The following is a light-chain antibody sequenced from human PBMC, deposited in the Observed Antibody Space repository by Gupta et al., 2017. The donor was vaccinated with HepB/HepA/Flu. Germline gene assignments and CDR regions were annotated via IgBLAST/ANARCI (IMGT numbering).Light chain of an antibody. V-gene: IGKV1-9*01. J-gene: IGKJ4*01. CDR1: QGISGY. Sequence: DIQLTQSPSFLSASVGDRVTITCRASQGISGYLGWYQQKPGKAPKLLIFAASTVQSGITSRFSGSGSGTEFTLTISSLQPEDFATYYCQQFKSSPLTFGGGTKVEIK. CDR2: AAS. CDR3: QQFKSSPLT.